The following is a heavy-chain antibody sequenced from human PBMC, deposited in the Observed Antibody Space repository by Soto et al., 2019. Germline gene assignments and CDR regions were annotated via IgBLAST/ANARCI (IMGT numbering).Heavy chain of an antibody. V-gene: IGHV3-30-3*01. CDR3: VRDDFGLGLDH. J-gene: IGHJ4*02. CDR1: GFTFSSYP. D-gene: IGHD1-26*01. Sequence: GGSLRLSCAASGFTFSSYPMHWVRQAPGKGLEWVAVISYDETSTTYADSARGRFTISRDNAKNTLYLQMNSLRAEDTGVYYCVRDDFGLGLDHWGLGTQVTV. CDR2: ISYDETST.